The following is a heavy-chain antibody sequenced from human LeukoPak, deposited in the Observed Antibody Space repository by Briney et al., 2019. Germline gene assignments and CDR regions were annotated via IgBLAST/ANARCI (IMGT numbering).Heavy chain of an antibody. CDR2: ISSSSSYI. D-gene: IGHD1-7*01. CDR1: GFTFSSYS. Sequence: PGGSLRLSCAASGFTFSSYSMNWVRQAPGKGLQWLSSISSSSSYIYYADSVKGRFTISRDNAKNSLHLQMNSLRAEDTAVYYCARDGQTGTTVYWGQGTLVTVSS. CDR3: ARDGQTGTTVY. V-gene: IGHV3-21*01. J-gene: IGHJ4*02.